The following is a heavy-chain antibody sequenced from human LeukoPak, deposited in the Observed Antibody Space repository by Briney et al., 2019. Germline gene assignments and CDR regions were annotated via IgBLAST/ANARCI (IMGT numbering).Heavy chain of an antibody. Sequence: PGGSLRLPCAASGFTFRSYSMNWVRQAPGKGLEWVSSISSSSSYIYYADSVKGRFTISRDNAKNSLYLQMNSLRAEDTAVYYCARGIGITGTNDYWGQGTLVTVSS. CDR2: ISSSSSYI. CDR1: GFTFRSYS. V-gene: IGHV3-21*01. D-gene: IGHD1/OR15-1a*01. CDR3: ARGIGITGTNDY. J-gene: IGHJ4*02.